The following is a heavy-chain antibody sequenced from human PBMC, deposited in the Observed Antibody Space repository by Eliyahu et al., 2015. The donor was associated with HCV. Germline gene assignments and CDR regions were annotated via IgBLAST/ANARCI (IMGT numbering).Heavy chain of an antibody. Sequence: QLQLQESGPGLVKPSETLSLTCTVSGGSISSSSYYWGWIRQPPGKGLEWIGSIYYSGSTYYNPSLKSRVTISVDTSKNQFSLKLSSVTAADTAVYYCARHDVGAAADYWGQGTLVTVSS. V-gene: IGHV4-39*01. CDR3: ARHDVGAAADY. CDR1: GGSISSSSYY. J-gene: IGHJ4*02. D-gene: IGHD1-26*01. CDR2: IYYSGST.